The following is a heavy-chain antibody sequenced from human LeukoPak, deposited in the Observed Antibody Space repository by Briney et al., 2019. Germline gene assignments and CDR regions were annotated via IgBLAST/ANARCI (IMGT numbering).Heavy chain of an antibody. Sequence: GGSLRLSCAASGFTFSSYAMSWVRQAPGKGLEWVSAISGSGGSTYYADSVKGRFTISRDNSKNTLYLQMNSLRAEDTAVYYCARGPYDFWSGDYFDYWGQGTLVTVSS. V-gene: IGHV3-23*01. CDR2: ISGSGGST. D-gene: IGHD3-3*01. J-gene: IGHJ4*02. CDR3: ARGPYDFWSGDYFDY. CDR1: GFTFSSYA.